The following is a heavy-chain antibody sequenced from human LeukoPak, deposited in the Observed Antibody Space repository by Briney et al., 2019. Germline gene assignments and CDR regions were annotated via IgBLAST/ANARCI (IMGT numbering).Heavy chain of an antibody. CDR2: ISAYNGNT. CDR1: GYTFTSYG. J-gene: IGHJ4*02. CDR3: ARGGYYYDSSGYYDALFGY. V-gene: IGHV1-18*01. Sequence: ASVKVSCKASGYTFTSYGISWVRQAPGQGLEWMGWISAYNGNTNYAQKLQGRVTMTRDTSTSTVHMELSSLRSEDTAVYYCARGGYYYDSSGYYDALFGYWGQGTLVTVSS. D-gene: IGHD3-22*01.